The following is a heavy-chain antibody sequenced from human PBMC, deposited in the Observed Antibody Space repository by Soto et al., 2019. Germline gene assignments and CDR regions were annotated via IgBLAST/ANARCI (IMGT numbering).Heavy chain of an antibody. J-gene: IGHJ4*02. CDR2: IWYDGSKK. CDR1: GFTFSSYG. V-gene: IGHV3-33*01. CDR3: ARDNYKYQLLSLDY. D-gene: IGHD2-2*01. Sequence: GGSLRLSCEAYGFTFSSYGMHWVRQAPGKGLEWVAVIWYDGSKKYYADSVKGRFTISRDNSKNTLYLEMNSLRAEDTAVYYCARDNYKYQLLSLDYWGQGALVTVSS.